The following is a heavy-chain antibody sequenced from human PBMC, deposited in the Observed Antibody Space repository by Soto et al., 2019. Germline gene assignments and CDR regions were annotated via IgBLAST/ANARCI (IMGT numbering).Heavy chain of an antibody. CDR2: ISTSGRTI. V-gene: IGHV3-48*03. J-gene: IGHJ4*02. CDR3: ARPNRFSGPYYYFDY. Sequence: VPLVDSGGGLVQPGGSLRLSCAASGFTFSSFEMHWVRQAPGKGLEWVSYISTSGRTIYYAESVKGRFTISRDNAKNSLSLQMNSLRAEDTAVYYCARPNRFSGPYYYFDYWGQGTLVTVSS. D-gene: IGHD1-26*01. CDR1: GFTFSSFE.